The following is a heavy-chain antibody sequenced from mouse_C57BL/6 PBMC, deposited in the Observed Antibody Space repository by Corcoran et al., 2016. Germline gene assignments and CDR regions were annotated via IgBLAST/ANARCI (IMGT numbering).Heavy chain of an antibody. D-gene: IGHD1-1*01. CDR3: ARFYYYGGAY. Sequence: DVQLQESGPGLVKPSQSLSLTCSVTGYSITSGYYWNWIRQFLGNKLEWMGYISYDGSNNYNPSLKNRISITRYTSKNQFFLKLNSVTTEDTATYYCARFYYYGGAYWGQGTLVTVSA. CDR2: ISYDGSN. CDR1: GYSITSGYY. V-gene: IGHV3-6*01. J-gene: IGHJ3*01.